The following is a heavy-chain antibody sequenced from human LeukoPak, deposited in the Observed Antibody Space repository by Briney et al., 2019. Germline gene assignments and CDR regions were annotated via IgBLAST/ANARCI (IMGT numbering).Heavy chain of an antibody. Sequence: SQTLSLTCAISGDSVSSNSAAWNWIRQSPARGLEWLGRTYYRAKWSNDYAVSVRSRITINPDTSKTQFSLQLNSVPPADAAVYYCVRSRGGDFDHWGQGTPVTVSS. V-gene: IGHV6-1*01. CDR3: VRSRGGDFDH. CDR1: GDSVSSNSAA. D-gene: IGHD2-15*01. J-gene: IGHJ4*02. CDR2: TYYRAKWSN.